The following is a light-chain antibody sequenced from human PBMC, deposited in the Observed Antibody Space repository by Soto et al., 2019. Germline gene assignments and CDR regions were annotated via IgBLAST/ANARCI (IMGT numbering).Light chain of an antibody. J-gene: IGLJ3*02. V-gene: IGLV1-36*01. CDR1: SSNIGAGSD. CDR2: YDD. CDR3: AAWDDSLNGWV. Sequence: QSVLTQPPSVSGAPGQRVTISCTGSSSNIGAGSDVHWYQQLPGTAPKLLIYYDDLLPSGVSDRFSGSKSGTSASLAISGLQSEDEADYYCAAWDDSLNGWVFGGGTQLTVL.